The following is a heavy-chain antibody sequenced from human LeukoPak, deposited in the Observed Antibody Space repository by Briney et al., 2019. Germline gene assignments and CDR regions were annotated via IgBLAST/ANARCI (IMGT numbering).Heavy chain of an antibody. CDR1: GGSISSGSYY. J-gene: IGHJ3*01. CDR2: IFDSGST. V-gene: IGHV4-61*02. CDR3: ARDRAGAFDV. Sequence: KPSETLSLTCTVSGGSISSGSYYWSWLRQPAGKGLEWIGRIFDSGSTDYNPSLKSRVTISVDTSKDQFSLRLSSVTAADTAVYYCARDRAGAFDVWGQGALVSVSS.